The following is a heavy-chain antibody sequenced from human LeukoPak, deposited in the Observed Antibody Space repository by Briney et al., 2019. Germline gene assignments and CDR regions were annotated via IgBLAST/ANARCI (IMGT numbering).Heavy chain of an antibody. D-gene: IGHD3-10*01. CDR1: GLSLTHDG. CDR2: ISFYNGDT. Sequence: ASVKVSCKASGLSLTHDGISWARQAPGQGLVWMGWISFYNGDTLYAQNFQGRLTVTTDTSTSTAYMELTSLTSDDTAVYFCARVTYYYGSGREGEFDYWGQGTLVTVSS. J-gene: IGHJ4*02. CDR3: ARVTYYYGSGREGEFDY. V-gene: IGHV1-18*01.